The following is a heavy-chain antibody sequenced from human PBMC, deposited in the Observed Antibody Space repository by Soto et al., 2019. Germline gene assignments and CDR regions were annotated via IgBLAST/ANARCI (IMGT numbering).Heavy chain of an antibody. CDR2: IYPRDSDT. CDR3: ARDKRDLRFLEWSYYFDY. CDR1: GYSFTRYW. V-gene: IGHV5-51*01. D-gene: IGHD3-3*01. Sequence: GESLKISCKGSGYSFTRYWSGWVRQMPGKGLEWMGIIYPRDSDTRYSPSFQGQVTISADKSISTAYLQWSSLKASDTAMYYCARDKRDLRFLEWSYYFDYWGQGTLVTVSS. J-gene: IGHJ4*02.